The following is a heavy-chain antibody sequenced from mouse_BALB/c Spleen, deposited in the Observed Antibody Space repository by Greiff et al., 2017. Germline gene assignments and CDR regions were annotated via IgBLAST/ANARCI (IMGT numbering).Heavy chain of an antibody. CDR1: GYTFTSYW. CDR2: IDPSNSET. CDR3: ARSLITAVVAHWYFDD. Sequence: VKLVESGPELVRPGASVKMSCKASGYTFTSYWMHWVKQRPGQGLEWIGTIDPSNSETRLNQKFKDKATLNVDKSSNTAYMQLSRLTSEDSAVYYCARSLITAVVAHWYFDDWGEGTTVTVSA. D-gene: IGHD1-1*01. V-gene: IGHV1S127*01. J-gene: IGHJ1*01.